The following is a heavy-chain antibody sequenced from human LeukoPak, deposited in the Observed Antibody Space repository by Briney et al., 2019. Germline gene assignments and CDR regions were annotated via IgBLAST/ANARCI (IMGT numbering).Heavy chain of an antibody. CDR2: IRSSSSYI. V-gene: IGHV3-21*01. J-gene: IGHJ5*02. Sequence: PGRSLRLSCAASGFTFSIYSMNWVRQAPGKGLEWVSSIRSSSSYIYYADSVKGRFTISRDNAKNSLYLQMNSLRAEDTAVYYCAREAGTGYDWFDPWGQGTLVTVSS. D-gene: IGHD6-19*01. CDR1: GFTFSIYS. CDR3: AREAGTGYDWFDP.